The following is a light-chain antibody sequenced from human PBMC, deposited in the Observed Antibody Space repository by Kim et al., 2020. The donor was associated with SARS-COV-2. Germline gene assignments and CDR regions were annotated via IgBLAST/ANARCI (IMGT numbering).Light chain of an antibody. J-gene: IGKJ4*01. CDR3: QQRGNWPPALT. Sequence: SVARAAPPCPASQGIVSHLACYQQNPGQAPRLLIYGASARATGIPARFSGSVSGTDFPLSLGSLAPGDFAVYYCQQRGNWPPALTFGGGTKVDIK. CDR1: QGIVSH. V-gene: IGKV3-11*01. CDR2: GAS.